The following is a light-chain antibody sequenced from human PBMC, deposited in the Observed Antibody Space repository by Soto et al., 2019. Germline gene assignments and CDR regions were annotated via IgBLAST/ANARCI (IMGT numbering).Light chain of an antibody. CDR3: QTWGTGIEV. CDR2: LNSDGSH. V-gene: IGLV4-69*01. J-gene: IGLJ3*02. Sequence: VLTQSPSASASLGASVKLTCTLSSGHSSYTIAWHQQQPEKGPRYLMTLNSDGSHSEGDGIPDRFSGSSSGAERYLSISSLQSEDEADYYCQTWGTGIEVFGGGTKLTVL. CDR1: SGHSSYT.